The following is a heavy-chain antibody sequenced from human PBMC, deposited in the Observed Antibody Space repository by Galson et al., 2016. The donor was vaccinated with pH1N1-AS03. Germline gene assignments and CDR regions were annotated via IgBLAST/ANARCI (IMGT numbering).Heavy chain of an antibody. Sequence: SVKVSCKASGYTFSNYGITWVRQAPGQGIQWMGWIKNNNDNTIYGQNFQGRVTLTTDPSTNTAYTELKNLRSDDTGVYYCARAFEEYLLRDYSSVFDSWGQGTLVTVSS. V-gene: IGHV1-18*01. CDR2: IKNNNDNT. D-gene: IGHD2/OR15-2a*01. J-gene: IGHJ4*02. CDR1: GYTFSNYG. CDR3: ARAFEEYLLRDYSSVFDS.